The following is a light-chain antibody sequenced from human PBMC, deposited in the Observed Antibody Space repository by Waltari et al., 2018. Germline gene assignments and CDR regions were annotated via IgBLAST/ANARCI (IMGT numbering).Light chain of an antibody. CDR1: QSVLYSSNNKNY. CDR3: QQYYSTPFT. J-gene: IGKJ3*01. Sequence: DIVMTQSPDSLAVSLGERATINSKHSQSVLYSSNNKNYLAWYQQKPGQPPKLLIYWASTRESGVPDRFSGSGSGTDFTLTISSLQAEDVAVYYCQQYYSTPFTFGPGTKVDIK. V-gene: IGKV4-1*01. CDR2: WAS.